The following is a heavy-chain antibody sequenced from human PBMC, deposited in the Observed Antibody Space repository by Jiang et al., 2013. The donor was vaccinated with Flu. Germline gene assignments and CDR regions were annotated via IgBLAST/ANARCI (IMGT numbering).Heavy chain of an antibody. CDR3: ASEDVDRDFDY. J-gene: IGHJ4*02. CDR1: GFNLSDYY. Sequence: RLSSLAASGFNLSDYYMSWIRQASRKGLEWVSYISSSSSYTNYADSVKGRFTISRDNAKNSLYLQMNSLRAEDTAVYYCASEDVDRDFDYWGQGTLVTVSS. V-gene: IGHV3-11*06. D-gene: IGHD5-12*01. CDR2: ISSSSSYT.